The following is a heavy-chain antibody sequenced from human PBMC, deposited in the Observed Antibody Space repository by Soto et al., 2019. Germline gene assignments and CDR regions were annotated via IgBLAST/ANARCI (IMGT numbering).Heavy chain of an antibody. V-gene: IGHV4-31*03. CDR3: ARDPGSGSYYSDL. CDR2: IYYTGNT. D-gene: IGHD1-26*01. J-gene: IGHJ4*02. Sequence: QVQLQESGPGLVKPSQTLSLTCTVSGGSISGGGHYWSWIRQHPVKGLEWIWSIYYTGNTDYNPSLESRVAISVDTSKNQLSLKLTSVTAADTAVYYCARDPGSGSYYSDLWGQGTLVTVSS. CDR1: GGSISGGGHY.